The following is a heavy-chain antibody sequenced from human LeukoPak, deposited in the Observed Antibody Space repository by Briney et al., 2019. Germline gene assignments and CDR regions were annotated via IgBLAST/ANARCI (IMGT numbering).Heavy chain of an antibody. V-gene: IGHV3-7*04. CDR1: GFTFRSFW. Sequence: GALRLPSSASGFTFRSFWMSWVRQASGKGLEWVANINEDGSEKYFVDSVKGRFTISRDNAKNSLYLQMSSLRAGDTGVYYCARVRGSYVMDVWGQGTTVTVSS. D-gene: IGHD1-26*01. CDR3: ARVRGSYVMDV. J-gene: IGHJ6*02. CDR2: INEDGSEK.